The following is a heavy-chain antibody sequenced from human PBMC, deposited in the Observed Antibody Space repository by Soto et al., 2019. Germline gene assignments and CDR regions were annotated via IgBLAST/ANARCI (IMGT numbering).Heavy chain of an antibody. Sequence: PWGSLRLSCAASGFTFDDYAMHWVRQAPGKGLEWVSGISWNSGSIGYADSVKGRFTISRDNAKNSLYLQMNSLRAEDTALYYCAKDTSGDILTGPVGYWGQGTLVTVSS. V-gene: IGHV3-9*01. D-gene: IGHD3-9*01. CDR3: AKDTSGDILTGPVGY. J-gene: IGHJ4*02. CDR2: ISWNSGSI. CDR1: GFTFDDYA.